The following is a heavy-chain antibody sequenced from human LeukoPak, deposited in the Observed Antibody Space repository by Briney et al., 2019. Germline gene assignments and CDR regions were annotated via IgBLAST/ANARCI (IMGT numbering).Heavy chain of an antibody. D-gene: IGHD6-19*01. V-gene: IGHV1-69*04. Sequence: SVKVSCKASGGTFSSYAISWVRQAPGQGLEWMGRIIPILGIANYAQKFQGRVTITADKSTSTAYMELSSLRSEDTAVYYCASSSGWYNLDFDYWGQGTLVTVSS. CDR3: ASSSGWYNLDFDY. J-gene: IGHJ4*02. CDR1: GGTFSSYA. CDR2: IIPILGIA.